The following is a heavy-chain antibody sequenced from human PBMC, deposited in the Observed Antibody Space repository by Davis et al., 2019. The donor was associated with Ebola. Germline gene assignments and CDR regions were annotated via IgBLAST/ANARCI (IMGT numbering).Heavy chain of an antibody. CDR2: IPYDGSNK. V-gene: IGHV3-30-3*01. Sequence: GESLKISCAASGFTFSNYAMHWVRQAPGTGLEWVAVIPYDGSNKYYADSVKGRFTTSRDNSKNTLYLQMNSLRAEDTAVYYCARDRGTMIVVVTLDYWGQGTLVTVSS. D-gene: IGHD3-22*01. CDR3: ARDRGTMIVVVTLDY. CDR1: GFTFSNYA. J-gene: IGHJ4*02.